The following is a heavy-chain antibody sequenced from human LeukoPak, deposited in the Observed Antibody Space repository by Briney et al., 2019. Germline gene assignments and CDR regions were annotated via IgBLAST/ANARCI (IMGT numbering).Heavy chain of an antibody. D-gene: IGHD3-22*01. J-gene: IGHJ4*02. Sequence: GGSLRLSCAASGFTFSSYGMHWVRQAPGKGLEWVAVISYDGSNKYYADSVKGRFTISRDNSKNSLYLQMNSLRTEDTALYYCAKDRSYYDSSGFFDYWGQGTLVTVSS. CDR1: GFTFSSYG. V-gene: IGHV3-30*18. CDR2: ISYDGSNK. CDR3: AKDRSYYDSSGFFDY.